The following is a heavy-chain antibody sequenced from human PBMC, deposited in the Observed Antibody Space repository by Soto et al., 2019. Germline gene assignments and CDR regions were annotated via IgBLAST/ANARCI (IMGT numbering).Heavy chain of an antibody. CDR3: ARGLGFSTI. CDR1: GGSISSDY. V-gene: IGHV4-59*01. D-gene: IGHD3-3*02. CDR2: IYHSGGA. Sequence: QVQLQESGPGLVKPSETLSLTCTVSGGSISSDYWSWIRQPPGKGLEWIGYIYHSGGAHYNPSLNSRVTISIDASKKQFSLNLRSVTAADTAMYYCARGLGFSTIWGQGTLVTVSS. J-gene: IGHJ4*02.